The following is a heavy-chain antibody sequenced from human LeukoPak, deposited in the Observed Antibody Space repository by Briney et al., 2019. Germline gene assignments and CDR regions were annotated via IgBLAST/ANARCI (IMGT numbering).Heavy chain of an antibody. V-gene: IGHV4-59*08. CDR2: IYYSGST. Sequence: SETLSLTCTVSGGSISSYYWSWIRQPPGKGLEWIGYIYYSGSTNYNPSLKSRVTISVDTSKNQFSLKLSSVTAADTAVYYCAREDYGDYYFDYWGQGTLVTVSS. D-gene: IGHD4-17*01. CDR1: GGSISSYY. J-gene: IGHJ4*02. CDR3: AREDYGDYYFDY.